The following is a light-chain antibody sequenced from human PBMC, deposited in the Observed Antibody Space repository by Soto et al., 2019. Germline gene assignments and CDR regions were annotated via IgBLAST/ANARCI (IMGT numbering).Light chain of an antibody. CDR2: AQS. V-gene: IGKV1D-8*03. J-gene: IGKJ1*01. CDR1: QGISSY. Sequence: VIWMTPSPSLHTAFTLARLTIRCRMSQGISSYLAWYQQKPGKAPELLIYAQSTLQSGVPSTFSGCGSGTDFTLKISSMKPEDFATYVCLQDHTSPLTFGQGTKVEIK. CDR3: LQDHTSPLT.